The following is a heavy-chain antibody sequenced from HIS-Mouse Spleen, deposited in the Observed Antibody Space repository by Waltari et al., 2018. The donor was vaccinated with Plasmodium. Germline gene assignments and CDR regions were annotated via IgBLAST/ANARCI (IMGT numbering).Heavy chain of an antibody. V-gene: IGHV1-8*01. D-gene: IGHD1-1*01. Sequence: QVQLVQSGAEVKKTGASVKVSCKASGYTFTRYDINWVRQATGQGLEWMGWMNPNSGNTGYAQKFQGRVTMTRNTSISTAYMELSSLRSEDTAVYYCATYNWNYYYYGMDVWGQGTTVTVSS. CDR2: MNPNSGNT. CDR3: ATYNWNYYYYGMDV. J-gene: IGHJ6*02. CDR1: GYTFTRYD.